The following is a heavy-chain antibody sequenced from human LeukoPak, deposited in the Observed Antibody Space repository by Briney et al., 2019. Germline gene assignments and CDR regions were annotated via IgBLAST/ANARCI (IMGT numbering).Heavy chain of an antibody. D-gene: IGHD3-3*01. CDR3: ARSASTYYDFWSGYHGNFDY. Sequence: GGSLRLSCAASGFTFSDYYMSWIRQAPGKGLEWLAYISNSGDTRKYADSVTGRFTISRDNAKNSLYLQMNSLRAEDTAVYYCARSASTYYDFWSGYHGNFDYWGQGTLVTVSS. J-gene: IGHJ4*02. V-gene: IGHV3-11*04. CDR1: GFTFSDYY. CDR2: ISNSGDTR.